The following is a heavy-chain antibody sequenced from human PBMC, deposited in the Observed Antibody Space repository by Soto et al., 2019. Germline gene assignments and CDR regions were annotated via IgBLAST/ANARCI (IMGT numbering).Heavy chain of an antibody. J-gene: IGHJ1*01. D-gene: IGHD3-10*01. CDR1: VGGS. CDR3: PRVSMGAVFLLNR. Sequence: VGGSRIRNRQPPGKGLEWLGYIYHRGSTYYNPSLKSRVTLSVDRSKNQFSLKLSSVTAADTAVYCRPRVSMGAVFLLNRCGHGTLATV. CDR2: IYHRGST. V-gene: IGHV4-30-2*01.